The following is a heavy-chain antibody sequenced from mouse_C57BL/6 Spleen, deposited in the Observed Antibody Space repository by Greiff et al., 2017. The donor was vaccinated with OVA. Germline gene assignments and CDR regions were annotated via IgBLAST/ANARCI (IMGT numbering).Heavy chain of an antibody. CDR1: GFTFNTYA. CDR3: VRERVTTVVHWYFDV. Sequence: EAGGGLVQPKGSLKLSCAASGFTFNTYAMHWVRQAPGKGLEWVARIRSKSSNYATYYADSVKDRFTISRDDSQSMLYLQMNNLKTEDTAMYYCVRERVTTVVHWYFDVWGTGTTVTVSS. V-gene: IGHV10-3*01. CDR2: IRSKSSNYAT. D-gene: IGHD1-1*01. J-gene: IGHJ1*03.